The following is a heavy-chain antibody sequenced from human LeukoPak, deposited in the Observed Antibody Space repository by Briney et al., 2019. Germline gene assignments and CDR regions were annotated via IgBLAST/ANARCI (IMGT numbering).Heavy chain of an antibody. Sequence: GGSLRLSCAASGFTFSSYGMHWVRQAPGKGLEWVAVISYDGSNKDYADSVKGRFTISRDNSKNTLYLQMNSLRAEDTAVYYCAKRNTGRDGYNQGDYWGQGTLVTVSS. CDR2: ISYDGSNK. CDR1: GFTFSSYG. D-gene: IGHD5-24*01. J-gene: IGHJ4*02. CDR3: AKRNTGRDGYNQGDY. V-gene: IGHV3-30*18.